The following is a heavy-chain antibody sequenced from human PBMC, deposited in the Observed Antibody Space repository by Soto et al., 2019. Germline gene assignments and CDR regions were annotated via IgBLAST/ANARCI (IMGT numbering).Heavy chain of an antibody. J-gene: IGHJ4*02. D-gene: IGHD3-10*01. Sequence: EVQLLESGGGLVQPGGSLRLSCAASGFTFSSYAMWWVRQAPGKGLECVSAISGGGETTYYADSVKGRFTISRDNSKHTLYLQMSSLRAEDTAVYYCAFSSGSGSYYFDYWGQGTLVTVSS. CDR3: AFSSGSGSYYFDY. CDR1: GFTFSSYA. CDR2: ISGGGETT. V-gene: IGHV3-23*01.